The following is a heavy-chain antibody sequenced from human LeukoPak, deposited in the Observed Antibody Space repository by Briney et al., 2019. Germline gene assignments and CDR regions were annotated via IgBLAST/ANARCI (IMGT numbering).Heavy chain of an antibody. CDR3: ARDSGYCSSTSCLHYYYYMDV. V-gene: IGHV3-30*01. CDR1: GFTFSSYA. CDR2: ISYDGSNK. J-gene: IGHJ6*03. Sequence: GRSLRLSCAASGFTFSSYAMHWVRQAPGKGLEWVAVISYDGSNKYYADSVKGRFTISRDNSKNTLYLQMNSLRAEDTAVYYCARDSGYCSSTSCLHYYYYMDVWGKGTTVTVS. D-gene: IGHD2-2*01.